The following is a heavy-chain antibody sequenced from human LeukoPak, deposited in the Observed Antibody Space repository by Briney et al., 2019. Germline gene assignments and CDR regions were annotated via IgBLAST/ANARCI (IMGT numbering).Heavy chain of an antibody. CDR1: GYTFTSYY. Sequence: ASVKVSCKASGYTFTSYYMHWVRQAPGQGLEWMGVISPSGGSTTYAQKFQGRVTLTRDMSTSTDYLELSSLRSEDTAVYYCAITYYDILTGYHPHTFDYWGQGTLVTVSS. D-gene: IGHD3-9*01. CDR2: ISPSGGST. CDR3: AITYYDILTGYHPHTFDY. V-gene: IGHV1-46*01. J-gene: IGHJ4*02.